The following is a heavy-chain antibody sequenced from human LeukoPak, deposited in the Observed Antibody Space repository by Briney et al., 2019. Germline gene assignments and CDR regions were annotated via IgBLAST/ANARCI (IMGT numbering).Heavy chain of an antibody. CDR3: ARNRPSTTYMDV. CDR1: GYTFASYG. Sequence: ASVKVSCKASGYTFASYGISWVRQAPGQGLEWMGWISAYNGNTNYAQKLQGRVTMTTDTSTSTAYMELRSLRSDDTAVYYCARNRPSTTYMDVWGKGTTVTISS. D-gene: IGHD2-2*01. CDR2: ISAYNGNT. J-gene: IGHJ6*03. V-gene: IGHV1-18*01.